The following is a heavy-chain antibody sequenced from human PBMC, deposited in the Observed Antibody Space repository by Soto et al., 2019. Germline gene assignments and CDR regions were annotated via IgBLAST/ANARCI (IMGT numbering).Heavy chain of an antibody. J-gene: IGHJ4*02. D-gene: IGHD3-10*01. V-gene: IGHV1-69*13. CDR1: GGTFSSYA. CDR3: ELVRPGSHFDY. CDR2: IIPIFGTA. Sequence: GASVNVSCKASGGTFSSYAISWVRQAPGQGLEWMGGIIPIFGTANYAQKFQGRATITADESTSTAYMELSSLTSEDTAVYYCELVRPGSHFDYWGQGTLVTVSS.